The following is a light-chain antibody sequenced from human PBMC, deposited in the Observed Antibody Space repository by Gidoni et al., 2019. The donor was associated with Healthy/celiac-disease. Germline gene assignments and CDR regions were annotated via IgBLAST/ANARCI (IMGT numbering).Light chain of an antibody. CDR3: MQALQPRALT. Sequence: DIVMTQSPLSLPVTPGEPASISCRSSQSLLHSNGYNYLDWYLQKPGQSPQLLIYLGSNRASGVPDRFSGSGSGTDFTLKISRVEAEDVGLYYCMQALQPRALTFGGGTKVEIK. CDR1: QSLLHSNGYNY. V-gene: IGKV2-28*01. J-gene: IGKJ4*01. CDR2: LGS.